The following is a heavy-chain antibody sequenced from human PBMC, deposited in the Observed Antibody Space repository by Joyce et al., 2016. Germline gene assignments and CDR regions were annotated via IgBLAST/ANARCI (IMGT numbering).Heavy chain of an antibody. CDR1: GGSINTTHSY. CDR2: IYDGGVA. D-gene: IGHD3-9*01. V-gene: IGHV4-39*07. J-gene: IGHJ4*02. CDR3: ARIIVSGAVDY. Sequence: QLLLQESGPGLVKPSETLSLTCTVSGGSINTTHSYWGWIRQPPGKGLEWIAHIYDGGVAYYNASLQSRITISGDTSRNLFSLDLTSVTAADTATYYCARIIVSGAVDYWGPGTPVTVSS.